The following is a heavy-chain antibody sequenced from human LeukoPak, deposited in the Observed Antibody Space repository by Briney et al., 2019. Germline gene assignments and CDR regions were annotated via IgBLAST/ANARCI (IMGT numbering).Heavy chain of an antibody. J-gene: IGHJ6*02. CDR3: ARDYLVATRDYYYYYGMDV. V-gene: IGHV1-69*04. D-gene: IGHD5-24*01. CDR2: IIPILGIA. Sequence: ASVKVSCKASGGTFSSYAISWMRQAPGQGLEWMGRIIPILGIANYAQKFQGRVTITADKSTSTAYMELSSLRSEDTAVYYCARDYLVATRDYYYYYGMDVWGQGTTVTVSS. CDR1: GGTFSSYA.